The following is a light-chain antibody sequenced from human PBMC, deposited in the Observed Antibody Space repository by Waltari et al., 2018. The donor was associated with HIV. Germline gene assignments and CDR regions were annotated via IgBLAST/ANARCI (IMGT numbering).Light chain of an antibody. Sequence: SYELTQPPSVSVSLGQMARITCSGEALPKKYTYWYKQKPGQAPVLVIYKDSERPAGIPERFSGSSSGTIVTLTISGVQAEDEADYYCLSADNSGTYWMFGGGTKLTVL. CDR2: KDS. CDR3: LSADNSGTYWM. J-gene: IGLJ3*02. V-gene: IGLV3-16*01. CDR1: ALPKKY.